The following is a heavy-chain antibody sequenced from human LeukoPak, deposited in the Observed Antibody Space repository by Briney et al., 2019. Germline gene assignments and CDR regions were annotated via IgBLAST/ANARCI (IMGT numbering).Heavy chain of an antibody. V-gene: IGHV4-59*08. CDR2: IYYTGST. Sequence: SETLSLTCSVSGGSINSLYWSWIRQPPGGGQERIGYIYYTGSTNYNPSLKSRVTMFVDMSKNQFSLRLSSVTAADTAVYYCARHRAYSSSSPFDYWGQGTLVTVSS. CDR3: ARHRAYSSSSPFDY. D-gene: IGHD6-6*01. CDR1: GGSINSLY. J-gene: IGHJ4*02.